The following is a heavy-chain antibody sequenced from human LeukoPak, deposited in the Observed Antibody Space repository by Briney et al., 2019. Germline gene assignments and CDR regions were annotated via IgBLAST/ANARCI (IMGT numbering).Heavy chain of an antibody. CDR3: ARDYGVAEGY. CDR2: IYSGGST. D-gene: IGHD6-19*01. CDR1: GFTVSSNY. J-gene: IGHJ4*02. Sequence: GGSLRLSCVASGFTVSSNYMSWVRQAPGKGLEWVSVIYSGGSTYNADSVKGRFTISRDNSKNTLYLQMNSLRVEDTAVYYCARDYGVAEGYWGQGTLVTVSS. V-gene: IGHV3-53*01.